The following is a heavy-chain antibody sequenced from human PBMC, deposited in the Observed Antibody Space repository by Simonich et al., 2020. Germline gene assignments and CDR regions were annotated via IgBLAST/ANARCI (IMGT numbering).Heavy chain of an antibody. D-gene: IGHD5-12*01. CDR1: GYTFTGDY. CDR3: ASSKLATIDY. J-gene: IGHJ4*02. CDR2: INPNSGGT. Sequence: QVQLVQSGAEVKKPGASVKVSCKASGYTFTGDYMPWVRQAPGQGLEWMGWINPNSGGTNYAKKVQGRVTMTRDTSISTAYMELSRLRSDDTAVYYCASSKLATIDYWGQGTLVTVSS. V-gene: IGHV1-2*02.